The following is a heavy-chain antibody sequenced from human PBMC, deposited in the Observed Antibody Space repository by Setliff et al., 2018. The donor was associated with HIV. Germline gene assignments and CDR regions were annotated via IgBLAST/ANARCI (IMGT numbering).Heavy chain of an antibody. V-gene: IGHV4-38-2*01. D-gene: IGHD2-21*02. Sequence: KPSETLSLTCAVSGYSINSGYYWGWIRQPPGKGLEWIGNIYHSGNTYYNPSLKSRVTISVDTSKNQFSLKLSSVTAADTAVYYCARGQGCGGGCHYAFEMWGQGTMVTVSS. CDR2: IYHSGNT. CDR3: ARGQGCGGGCHYAFEM. J-gene: IGHJ3*02. CDR1: GYSINSGYY.